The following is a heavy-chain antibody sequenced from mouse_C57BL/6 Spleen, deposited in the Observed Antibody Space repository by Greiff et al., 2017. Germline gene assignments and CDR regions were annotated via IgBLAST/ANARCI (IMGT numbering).Heavy chain of an antibody. CDR2: INPSNGGT. V-gene: IGHV1-53*01. CDR1: GYTFTRYW. J-gene: IGHJ4*01. Sequence: QVQLQQPGTELVKPGASVKLSCKASGYTFTRYWMHWVKQRPGQGLEWIGNINPSNGGTNYNEKFKSKATLTVDKSSSTAYMQLSSLTSEDSAVYYCAFYYYCSRAYYAMDYWGQGTSVTVSS. D-gene: IGHD1-1*01. CDR3: AFYYYCSRAYYAMDY.